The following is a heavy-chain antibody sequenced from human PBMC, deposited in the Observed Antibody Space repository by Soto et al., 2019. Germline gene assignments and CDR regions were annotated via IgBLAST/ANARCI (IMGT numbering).Heavy chain of an antibody. CDR1: GYTFTSYA. D-gene: IGHD3-3*01. J-gene: IGHJ6*02. CDR3: ARGAPYYDFWSGYSYTNYYYGMDV. CDR2: INAGNGNT. Sequence: QVQLVQSGAEVKKPGASVKVSCKASGYTFTSYAMHWVRQAPGQRLEWMGWINAGNGNTKYSQKFQGRVTITRDTSASTAYMELSSLRSEDTAVNYCARGAPYYDFWSGYSYTNYYYGMDVWGQGTTVTVSS. V-gene: IGHV1-3*01.